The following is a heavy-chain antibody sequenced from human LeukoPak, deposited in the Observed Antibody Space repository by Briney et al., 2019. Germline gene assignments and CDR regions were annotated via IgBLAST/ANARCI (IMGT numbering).Heavy chain of an antibody. CDR3: ARDVVAVARTGFDY. CDR2: INHSGRT. J-gene: IGHJ4*02. Sequence: SETLSLTCAVYGGSFSGYYWSWIRQPPGKGLEWIGEINHSGRTNYNPSLKSRVTLSVDTSKNQFSLKLSSVTAADTAVYYCARDVVAVARTGFDYWGQGTLVTVSS. CDR1: GGSFSGYY. D-gene: IGHD6-19*01. V-gene: IGHV4-34*01.